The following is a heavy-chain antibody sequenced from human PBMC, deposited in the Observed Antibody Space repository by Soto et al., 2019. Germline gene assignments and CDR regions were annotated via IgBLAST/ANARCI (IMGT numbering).Heavy chain of an antibody. J-gene: IGHJ4*02. V-gene: IGHV2-70*04. CDR2: IDWDDDK. CDR1: GFSLSSKGMR. Sequence: SGPTLVNPTQTLTLTCTFSGFSLSSKGMRVSWIRQPPGKALEWLARIDWDDDKFYSPSLRTRLAISKGTSKNQVVLTMTNVDPMETATYYCARSKGGFTVATYFLDYWGQGTLVTVSS. D-gene: IGHD3-16*01. CDR3: ARSKGGFTVATYFLDY.